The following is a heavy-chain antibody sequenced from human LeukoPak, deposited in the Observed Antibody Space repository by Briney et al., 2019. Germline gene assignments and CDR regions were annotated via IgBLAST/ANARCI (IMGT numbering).Heavy chain of an antibody. D-gene: IGHD2-15*01. Sequence: GGSLRLSCAASGFTFSSYEMNWVRQAPGKGLEWVAFIRYDGSNKYYADSVKGRFTISRDNSKNTLYLQMNSLRAEDTAVYYCALEYCSGGSCYSRSYAFDIWGQGTMVTVSS. CDR2: IRYDGSNK. V-gene: IGHV3-30*02. CDR1: GFTFSSYE. J-gene: IGHJ3*02. CDR3: ALEYCSGGSCYSRSYAFDI.